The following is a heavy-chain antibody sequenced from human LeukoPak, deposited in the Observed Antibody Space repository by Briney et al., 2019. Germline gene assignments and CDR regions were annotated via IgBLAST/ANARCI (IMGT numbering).Heavy chain of an antibody. V-gene: IGHV3-30*02. D-gene: IGHD4-11*01. J-gene: IGHJ4*02. Sequence: PGGSLRLSCAASGFTFSSYGMHWVRQAPGKGLEWVAVIWYGGSNKYYADSVKGRFTISRDNSKNTLYLQMNSLRAEDTAVYYCAKDRKGRTVTSLDYWGQGTLVTVSS. CDR2: IWYGGSNK. CDR1: GFTFSSYG. CDR3: AKDRKGRTVTSLDY.